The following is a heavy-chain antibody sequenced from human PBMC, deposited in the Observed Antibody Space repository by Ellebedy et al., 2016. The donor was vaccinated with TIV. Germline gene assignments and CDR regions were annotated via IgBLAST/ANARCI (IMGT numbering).Heavy chain of an antibody. CDR3: ARLWSGYSRPTRWGYYMDV. Sequence: GSLRLXXTVSGGSISSSTYYWGWIRQPPGKGLEWIGSIYYSGSTYYNPSLKSRVTISVDTSKNQFSLKLSSVTAADTAVYYCARLWSGYSRPTRWGYYMDVWGKGTTVTVSS. CDR2: IYYSGST. J-gene: IGHJ6*03. V-gene: IGHV4-39*07. CDR1: GGSISSSTYY. D-gene: IGHD3-3*01.